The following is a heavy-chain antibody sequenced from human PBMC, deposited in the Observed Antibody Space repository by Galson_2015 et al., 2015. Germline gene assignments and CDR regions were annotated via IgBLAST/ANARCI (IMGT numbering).Heavy chain of an antibody. CDR1: GFSLSTSGVG. D-gene: IGHD1-14*01. Sequence: PALVKPTQPLTLTCTFSGFSLSTSGVGVGWIRQPPGKALEWLALIYWTDDKHYSPSLKSRLTITKDTSKNQVVLTMTNMDPVDTATYYCAQKLNRDFHFDFWGQGTLGTLSS. J-gene: IGHJ4*02. CDR2: IYWTDDK. V-gene: IGHV2-5*01. CDR3: AQKLNRDFHFDF.